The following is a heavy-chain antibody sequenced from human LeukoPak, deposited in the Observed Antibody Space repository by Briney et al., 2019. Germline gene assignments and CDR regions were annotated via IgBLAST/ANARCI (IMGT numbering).Heavy chain of an antibody. Sequence: ASVKVSCKASGYTFTGYYIHWVRQAPGQGLERMGWINPNSGGTDYAQKFQGRVTMTRDTSINTAYMELSILKSDDSAVYYCARVLPDGFFPLEYWGQGTLVTVSS. CDR2: INPNSGGT. J-gene: IGHJ4*02. V-gene: IGHV1-2*02. D-gene: IGHD5-24*01. CDR1: GYTFTGYY. CDR3: ARVLPDGFFPLEY.